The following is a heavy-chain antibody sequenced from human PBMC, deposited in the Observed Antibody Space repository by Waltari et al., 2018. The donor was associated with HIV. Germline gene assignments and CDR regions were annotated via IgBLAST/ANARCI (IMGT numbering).Heavy chain of an antibody. J-gene: IGHJ6*02. CDR2: IYYSGST. V-gene: IGHV4-59*01. CDR1: GGSISSYY. CDR3: ARDSNDFWSGRLYGMDV. D-gene: IGHD3-3*01. Sequence: QVQLQESGPGLVKPSETLSLTCTVSGGSISSYYWSWIRQPPGKGLEWIGYIYYSGSTNYNPSLKSRVTISVDTSKNQFSLKLSSVTAADTAVYYCARDSNDFWSGRLYGMDVWGQGTTVTVSS.